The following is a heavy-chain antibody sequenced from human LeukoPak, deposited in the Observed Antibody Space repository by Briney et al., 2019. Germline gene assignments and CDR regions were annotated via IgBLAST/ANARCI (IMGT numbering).Heavy chain of an antibody. D-gene: IGHD3-10*01. CDR1: GFLFGSHA. J-gene: IGHJ4*02. CDR3: ARDPGGYFDY. CDR2: ISGSGGST. V-gene: IGHV3-23*01. Sequence: GGSLRLSCAASGFLFGSHAMNWVCQAPGKGLEWVSGISGSGGSTYYTDSVKGRFTISRGNSKNTLFLQMNSLRPEDTAVYFCARDPGGYFDYWGQGTLVTVSS.